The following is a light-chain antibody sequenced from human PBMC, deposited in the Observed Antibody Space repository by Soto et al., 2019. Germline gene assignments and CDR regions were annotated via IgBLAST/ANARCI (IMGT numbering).Light chain of an antibody. CDR3: RSYTTSNTWV. V-gene: IGLV2-14*01. J-gene: IGLJ3*02. CDR1: SSDVGAYDY. CDR2: EVS. Sequence: QSALTQPASVSGSPGQSITISCTETSSDVGAYDYVSWYQQHPGKAPKFMLYEVSNRPSGLSNRFSGSKSGNTASLTISGLQAEDEADYYCRSYTTSNTWVFGGGTQLTVL.